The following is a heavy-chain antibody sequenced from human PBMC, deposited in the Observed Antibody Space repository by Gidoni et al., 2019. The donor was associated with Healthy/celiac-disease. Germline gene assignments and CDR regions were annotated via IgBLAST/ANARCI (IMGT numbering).Heavy chain of an antibody. D-gene: IGHD2-15*01. CDR1: GGSFSGYS. V-gene: IGHV4-34*01. Sequence: QVQLQQCGAVLLKPSETLSLSCAVYGGSFSGYSWSWIRQPPGKGLEWIGEINHSGSTNYPPSLKNRVTISVDTSKNQFSLKLSSGTAADTAVYYCARALLLGYCSGGSCYSFGYWGQGTLVTVSS. CDR3: ARALLLGYCSGGSCYSFGY. CDR2: INHSGST. J-gene: IGHJ4*02.